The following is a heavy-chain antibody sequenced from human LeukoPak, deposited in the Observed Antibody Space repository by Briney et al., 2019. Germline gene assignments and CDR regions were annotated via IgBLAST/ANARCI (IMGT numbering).Heavy chain of an antibody. J-gene: IGHJ4*02. CDR1: GFTFSSYG. V-gene: IGHV3-33*01. D-gene: IGHD3-10*01. Sequence: QPGGSLRLSCAASGFTFSSYGMHWVRQAPGKGLEWVAVIWYDGSNKYYADSVKGRFTISSDNSKNTLYLQMNSLRAEDTAVYYCARDFITMVRGVITAFDYWGQGTLVTVSS. CDR3: ARDFITMVRGVITAFDY. CDR2: IWYDGSNK.